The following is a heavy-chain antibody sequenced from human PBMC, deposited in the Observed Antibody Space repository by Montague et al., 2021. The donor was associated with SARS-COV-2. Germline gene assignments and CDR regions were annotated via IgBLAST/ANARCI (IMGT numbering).Heavy chain of an antibody. CDR3: AREKGGVGGVLGPLLYHGMDV. J-gene: IGHJ6*02. Sequence: SLRLSCAAAGLTVSENYMSWVRQAPGKRLEWVSLLFRGGKPYYADSVKGRFTISRDGSNNILFLQMNSVRLEDTAVYFCAREKGGVGGVLGPLLYHGMDVWGQGTTVTVSS. CDR1: GLTVSENY. D-gene: IGHD3-16*01. CDR2: LFRGGKP. V-gene: IGHV3-66*02.